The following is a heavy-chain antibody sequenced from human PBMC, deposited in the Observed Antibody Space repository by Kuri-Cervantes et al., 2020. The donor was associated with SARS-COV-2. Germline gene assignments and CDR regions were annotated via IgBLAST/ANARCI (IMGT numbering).Heavy chain of an antibody. CDR3: ARTRGSYYTDAFDL. Sequence: GGSLRLSCKGSGFRFTTDWIGWVRQMPGKGLEWMAIIYPTDSDTRYSPSFQGQVTISADKSISTAYLQWSSLKASDSAMYYCARTRGSYYTDAFDLWGQGTMVTVSS. D-gene: IGHD1-26*01. CDR2: IYPTDSDT. J-gene: IGHJ3*01. CDR1: GFRFTTDW. V-gene: IGHV5-51*01.